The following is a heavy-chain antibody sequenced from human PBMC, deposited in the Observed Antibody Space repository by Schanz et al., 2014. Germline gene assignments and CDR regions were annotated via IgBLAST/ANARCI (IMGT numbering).Heavy chain of an antibody. CDR3: ARDRRRYCSTASCLHDNWFDP. V-gene: IGHV1-18*01. CDR1: GYTFTRSG. D-gene: IGHD2-2*01. Sequence: QVQLVQSGAEVKKPGASVKVSCKASGYTFTRSGISWVRQAPGQGLEWMGWIGGSDGNTNFAQKFQGRVTMTTDTSTSTVYMELRSLTSDDSAVYYCARDRRRYCSTASCLHDNWFDPWGQGTLVIVSS. CDR2: IGGSDGNT. J-gene: IGHJ5*02.